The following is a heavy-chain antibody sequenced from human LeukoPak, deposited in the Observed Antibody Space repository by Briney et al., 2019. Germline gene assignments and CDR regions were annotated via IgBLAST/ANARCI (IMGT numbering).Heavy chain of an antibody. D-gene: IGHD2-21*02. CDR1: GGSISSGDYY. CDR3: ARVRGVTDWFDP. J-gene: IGHJ5*02. V-gene: IGHV4-30-4*08. Sequence: SETLSLTCTVSGGSISSGDYYWSWIRQPPGKGLEWIGYIYYSGSTYYNPSLKSRVTISVDTSKNQFSLKLSSVPAADTAVYYCARVRGVTDWFDPWGQGPLVPVSS. CDR2: IYYSGST.